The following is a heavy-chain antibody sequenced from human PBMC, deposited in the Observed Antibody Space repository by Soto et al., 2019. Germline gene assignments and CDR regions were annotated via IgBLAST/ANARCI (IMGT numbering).Heavy chain of an antibody. CDR1: GYTFTSYD. J-gene: IGHJ3*02. CDR2: MNPNSGNT. V-gene: IGHV1-8*01. D-gene: IGHD2-15*01. CDR3: ASCFRGSGGSCPPDAFDI. Sequence: ASVKVSCKASGYTFTSYDINWVRQATGQGLEWMGWMNPNSGNTGYAQKFQGRVTMTRNTSISTAYMELSSLRSEDTAVYYCASCFRGSGGSCPPDAFDIWGQGTMVTVSS.